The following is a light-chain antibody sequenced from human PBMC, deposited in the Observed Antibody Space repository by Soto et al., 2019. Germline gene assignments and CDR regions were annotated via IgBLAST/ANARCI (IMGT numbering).Light chain of an antibody. Sequence: EIVLTQSPGTVSLSPGERATLSCRASQSVGSRWLAWYQQKPGQAPRVLICGGSNRATGIPDRFSGSGSGTDFTLTISRLEPEDFAVYYCQQYYSSRTFGQGTKVEMK. CDR2: GGS. CDR1: QSVGSRW. V-gene: IGKV3-20*01. CDR3: QQYYSSRT. J-gene: IGKJ1*01.